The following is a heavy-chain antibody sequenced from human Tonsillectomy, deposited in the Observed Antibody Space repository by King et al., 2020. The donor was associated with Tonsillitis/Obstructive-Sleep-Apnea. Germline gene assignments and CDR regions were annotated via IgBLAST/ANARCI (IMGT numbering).Heavy chain of an antibody. CDR1: GFTFSSYE. CDR2: ISSSGSTI. J-gene: IGHJ3*02. Sequence: VQLVESGGGLVQPGGSLRLSCAASGFTFSSYEMNWVRQAPGKGLEWVSYISSSGSTIYYADSVKGRFTISRDNAKNSLYLQMNSLRAEDTAVYYCARSIGSGAFDIWGQGTMVTVSS. V-gene: IGHV3-48*03. D-gene: IGHD3-10*01. CDR3: ARSIGSGAFDI.